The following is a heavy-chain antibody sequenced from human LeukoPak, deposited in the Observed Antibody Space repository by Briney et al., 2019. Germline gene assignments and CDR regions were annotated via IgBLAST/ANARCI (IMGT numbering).Heavy chain of an antibody. D-gene: IGHD6-13*01. CDR1: GFTFSSSA. V-gene: IGHV3-23*01. CDR2: ISGGGGTT. CDR3: AKDRATSSWFFGS. J-gene: IGHJ4*02. Sequence: GGSLRLSCAASGFTFSSSAMSWVRQAPGKGLEWVSTISGGGGTTFYADSVKGRFTITRDNSKNTLYLFMDSLRPEDTAVYYCAKDRATSSWFFGSWGQGTLVTVSS.